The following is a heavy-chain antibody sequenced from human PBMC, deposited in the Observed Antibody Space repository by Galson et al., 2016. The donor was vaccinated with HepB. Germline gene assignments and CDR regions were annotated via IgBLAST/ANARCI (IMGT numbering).Heavy chain of an antibody. Sequence: SLRLSCAASGFTFSSYAMSWVRQAPGKGLEWVSAISGSGGSTYYADSVKGRFTISRDNSKNTLYPQMNSLRAEDTAVYYCAKAQGWLRLNFWYYFDYWGQGTLVTVSS. CDR1: GFTFSSYA. D-gene: IGHD5-12*01. CDR2: ISGSGGST. V-gene: IGHV3-23*01. CDR3: AKAQGWLRLNFWYYFDY. J-gene: IGHJ4*02.